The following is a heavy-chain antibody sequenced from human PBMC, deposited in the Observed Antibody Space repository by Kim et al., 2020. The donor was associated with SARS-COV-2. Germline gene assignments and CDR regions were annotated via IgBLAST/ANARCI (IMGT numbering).Heavy chain of an antibody. V-gene: IGHV3-33*01. CDR3: ASSRSSSWYLDY. D-gene: IGHD6-13*01. CDR1: GFTFSSYG. CDR2: IWYDGSNK. Sequence: GGSLRPSCAASGFTFSSYGMHWVRQAPGKGLEWVAVIWYDGSNKYYADSVKGRFTISRDNSKNTLYLQMNSLRAEDTAVYYCASSRSSSWYLDYWGQGILVTVSS. J-gene: IGHJ4*02.